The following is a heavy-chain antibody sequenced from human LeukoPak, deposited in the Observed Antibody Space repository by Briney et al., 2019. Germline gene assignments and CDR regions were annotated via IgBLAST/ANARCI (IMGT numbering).Heavy chain of an antibody. Sequence: SETLPLTCTVSGGSIGSYYWSWIRQPPGKGLEWIGYIYYSGSTNYNPSLKSRVTISVDTSKNQFSLKLSSVTAADTAVYYCARIGGNSGDWGQGTLVTVSS. CDR3: ARIGGNSGD. J-gene: IGHJ4*02. CDR1: GGSIGSYY. D-gene: IGHD4-23*01. V-gene: IGHV4-59*01. CDR2: IYYSGST.